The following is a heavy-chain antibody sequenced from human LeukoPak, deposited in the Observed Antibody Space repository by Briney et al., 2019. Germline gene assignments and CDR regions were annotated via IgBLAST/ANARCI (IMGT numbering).Heavy chain of an antibody. CDR1: GGSISSSSYY. CDR2: IYYSGST. Sequence: PSETLSLTCTVSGGSISSSSYYWGWIRQPPGKGLEWIGSIYYSGSTYYNPSLKSRVTISVDTSKKPFSLKLSSVTAADTAMYFCASPLLLGEAALDYWGQGTLVTVSS. D-gene: IGHD3-10*01. J-gene: IGHJ4*02. CDR3: ASPLLLGEAALDY. V-gene: IGHV4-39*01.